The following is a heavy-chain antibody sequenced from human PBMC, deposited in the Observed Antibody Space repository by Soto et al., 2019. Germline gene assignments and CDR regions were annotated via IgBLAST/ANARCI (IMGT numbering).Heavy chain of an antibody. CDR1: GLTFSDAW. J-gene: IGHJ4*02. CDR2: IKKKTDGGTT. D-gene: IGHD4-4*01. CDR3: ARNYSTDY. V-gene: IGHV3-15*01. Sequence: PGGSLRLSCAASGLTFSDAWMIWVRQAPGKGLEWVGLIKKKTDGGTTEYAAPVKGRFTISRDDSKNTLYLQMSSLKTEDTAVYYCARNYSTDYWGQGTLVTVSS.